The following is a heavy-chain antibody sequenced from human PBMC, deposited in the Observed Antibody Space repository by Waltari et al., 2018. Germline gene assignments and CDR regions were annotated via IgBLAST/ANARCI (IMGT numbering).Heavy chain of an antibody. CDR1: GFLFGSYA. Sequence: QVQLVESGGGVVQPGRSLTLSCAGSGFLFGSYAMHWVRQAPGKGLEWVAVISYEGSDEYYADSVKGRFTISRDNSKNTLYLQMNSLRSEDTAVYYCARDLGNSYFDFWSGYYPTDYWGQGTLVTVSS. D-gene: IGHD3-3*01. CDR2: ISYEGSDE. V-gene: IGHV3-30*01. CDR3: ARDLGNSYFDFWSGYYPTDY. J-gene: IGHJ4*02.